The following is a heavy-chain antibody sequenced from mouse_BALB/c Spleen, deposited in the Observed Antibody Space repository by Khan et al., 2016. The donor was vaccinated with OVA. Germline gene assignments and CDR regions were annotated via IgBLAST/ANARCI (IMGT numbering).Heavy chain of an antibody. D-gene: IGHD2-4*01. V-gene: IGHV2-2*02. Sequence: QVQLQQSGPGLVQPSQSLSITCTVSGFSLTSYGVHWVRQSPGKGLEWLGVIWSGGSIDYSAAFISRLSISKDNSKSQVFFKMNSLQANDTAIYDCARNYDYDEGLAYWGQGTLVTVSA. CDR2: IWSGGSI. J-gene: IGHJ3*01. CDR3: ARNYDYDEGLAY. CDR1: GFSLTSYG.